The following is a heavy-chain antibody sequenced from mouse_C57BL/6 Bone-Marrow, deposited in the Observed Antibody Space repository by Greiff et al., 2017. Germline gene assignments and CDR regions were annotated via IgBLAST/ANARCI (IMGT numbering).Heavy chain of an antibody. J-gene: IGHJ2*01. V-gene: IGHV14-4*01. D-gene: IGHD6-1*01. CDR2: IDPENGDT. CDR3: TTVESAN. CDR1: GFNIKDDY. Sequence: EVQRVESGAELVRPGASVKLSCTASGFNIKDDYMHWVKQRPEQGLEWIGWIDPENGDTEYASKFQGKATITADTSSNTAYLQLSSLTSEDTAVYYCTTVESANWGQGTTLTVSS.